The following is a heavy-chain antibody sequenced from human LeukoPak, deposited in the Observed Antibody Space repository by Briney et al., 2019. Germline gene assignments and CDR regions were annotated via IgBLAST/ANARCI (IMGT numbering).Heavy chain of an antibody. CDR3: GRAQRVDHCAMDV. J-gene: IGHJ6*02. D-gene: IGHD2-15*01. V-gene: IGHV3-66*01. CDR1: GFTDCTSY. Sequence: GGSLRLSCAASGFTDCTSYVRGARQAPGMGLEWVSIIFSGGTTYYADSVKGRFTISRDNSKNTLYLQMNSLRAEDTAVYYCGRAQRVDHCAMDVWGQGTTVTVSS. CDR2: IFSGGTT.